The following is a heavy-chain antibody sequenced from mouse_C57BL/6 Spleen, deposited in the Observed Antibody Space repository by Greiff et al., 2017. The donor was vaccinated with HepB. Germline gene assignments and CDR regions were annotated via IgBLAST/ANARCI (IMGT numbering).Heavy chain of an antibody. CDR3: ARQSPPFAY. Sequence: EVKVVESGGGLVQPGGSLKLSCAASGFTFSDYYMYWVRQTPEKRLEWVAYISNGGGSTYYPDTVKGRFTISRDNAKNTLYLQMSRLKSEDTAMYYCARQSPPFAYWGQGTLVTVSA. J-gene: IGHJ3*01. CDR2: ISNGGGST. V-gene: IGHV5-12*01. CDR1: GFTFSDYY.